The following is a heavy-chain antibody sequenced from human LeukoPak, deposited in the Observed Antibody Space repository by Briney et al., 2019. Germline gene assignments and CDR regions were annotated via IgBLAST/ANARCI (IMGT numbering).Heavy chain of an antibody. D-gene: IGHD3-9*01. CDR1: GGSISSYY. V-gene: IGHV4-59*12. CDR2: IYYSGST. CDR3: ARESYDILTPSGF. Sequence: SETLSLTCTVSGGSISSYYWSWIRQPPGKGLEWIGYIYYSGSTNYNPSLKSRVTISVDTSKNQFSLKLSSVTAADTAVYYCARESYDILTPSGFWGQGTLVTVSS. J-gene: IGHJ4*02.